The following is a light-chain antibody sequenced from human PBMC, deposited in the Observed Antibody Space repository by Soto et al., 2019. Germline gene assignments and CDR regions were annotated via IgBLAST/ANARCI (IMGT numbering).Light chain of an antibody. CDR1: QSVSSY. CDR2: DAS. Sequence: EIVLTQSPATLSLSPGERATLSCRASQSVSSYLAWYQQKPGQAPRLLIYDASNRATGIPARFSGSGSGTDFTLTISSLAPADFAVYYCQQRGTFGQGTKLEIK. J-gene: IGKJ2*01. CDR3: QQRGT. V-gene: IGKV3-11*01.